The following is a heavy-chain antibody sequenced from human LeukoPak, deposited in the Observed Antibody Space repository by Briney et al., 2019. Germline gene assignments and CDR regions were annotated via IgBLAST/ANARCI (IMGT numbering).Heavy chain of an antibody. V-gene: IGHV4-39*01. Sequence: SETLSLTCTVSGGSISSSSYYWGWIRQPPGKGLEWIGSIYYSGSTYYNPSLKSRVTISVDTSKNQFSLKLSSVTAADTAVYYCARHADYCSSTSCYTYGPYPGWFDPWGQGTLVTVSS. CDR1: GGSISSSSYY. CDR3: ARHADYCSSTSCYTYGPYPGWFDP. CDR2: IYYSGST. D-gene: IGHD2-2*02. J-gene: IGHJ5*02.